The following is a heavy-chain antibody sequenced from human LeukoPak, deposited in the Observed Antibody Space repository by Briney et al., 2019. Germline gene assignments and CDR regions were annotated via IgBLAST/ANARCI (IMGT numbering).Heavy chain of an antibody. CDR1: GFTFSSYE. D-gene: IGHD3-22*01. J-gene: IGHJ4*02. CDR2: ISSSGSTI. Sequence: GGSLRLSCVASGFTFSSYEMNWVRQAPGKGLEWVSYISSSGSTIYYADSVKGRFTISRDNAKNSLYLQMNSLRAEDTAVYYCARDGGDYYDSSGLDYWGQGTLVTVSS. CDR3: ARDGGDYYDSSGLDY. V-gene: IGHV3-48*03.